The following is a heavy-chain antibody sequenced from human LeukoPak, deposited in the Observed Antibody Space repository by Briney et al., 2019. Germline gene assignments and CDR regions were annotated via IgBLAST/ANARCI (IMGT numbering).Heavy chain of an antibody. CDR1: GGSFSGYY. J-gene: IGHJ4*02. CDR3: ARRGCGGDCYSSYFDY. Sequence: PSETLSLTCAVYGGSFSGYYWSWIRQSPGKGLEWIGEINDSGSTNYNPSLKSRVTISVDTSKNQFTLKLSAVTAADTAVYYCARRGCGGDCYSSYFDYWGQGTLVIVSS. V-gene: IGHV4-34*01. D-gene: IGHD2-21*02. CDR2: INDSGST.